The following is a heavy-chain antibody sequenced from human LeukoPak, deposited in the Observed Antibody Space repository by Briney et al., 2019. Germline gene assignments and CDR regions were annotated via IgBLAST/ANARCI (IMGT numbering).Heavy chain of an antibody. Sequence: GGSLRLSCATSGCSFINSGMTWVRQAPGKGLEWVSDISGTVRGERTYYADSVKGRFTISRDNSKNTLYSRMNGLRADDTAVYYCLCYYASATFYWGQGTLVTVSS. V-gene: IGHV3-23*01. CDR3: LCYYASATFY. D-gene: IGHD3-10*01. CDR1: GCSFINSG. J-gene: IGHJ4*02. CDR2: ISGTVRGERT.